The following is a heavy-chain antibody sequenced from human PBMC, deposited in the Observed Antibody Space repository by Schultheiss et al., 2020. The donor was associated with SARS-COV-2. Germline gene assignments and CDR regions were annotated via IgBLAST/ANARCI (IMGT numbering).Heavy chain of an antibody. CDR1: GFIFSSYW. Sequence: GESLKISCAASGFIFSSYWMHWVRQAPGKGLEWVAVISYDGSKKYYADSVKGRFTISRDISKSTLYLQVNSLRAEDTAVYYCARGPSHVPDYYMDVWGKGTTVTVSS. CDR2: ISYDGSKK. D-gene: IGHD2-2*01. V-gene: IGHV3-30*03. J-gene: IGHJ6*03. CDR3: ARGPSHVPDYYMDV.